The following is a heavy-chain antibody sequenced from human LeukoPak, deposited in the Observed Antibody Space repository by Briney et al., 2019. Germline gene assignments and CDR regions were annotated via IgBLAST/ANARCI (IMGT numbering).Heavy chain of an antibody. D-gene: IGHD2-8*01. V-gene: IGHV1-46*01. Sequence: APVKVSCKASGYTFTTYYMHWVRQAPGQGLEWMGIINPSGGSTIYAQNFQGRVTMTRDTSTSTVYMELSSLRSEDTAVYYCARDETIVLMVYATHLGYWGQGTLVTVSS. J-gene: IGHJ4*02. CDR2: INPSGGST. CDR1: GYTFTTYY. CDR3: ARDETIVLMVYATHLGY.